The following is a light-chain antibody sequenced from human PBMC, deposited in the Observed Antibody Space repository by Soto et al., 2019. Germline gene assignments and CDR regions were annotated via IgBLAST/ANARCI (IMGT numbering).Light chain of an antibody. CDR1: SSDVGLYDY. CDR3: SSYASDSSYV. J-gene: IGLJ1*01. CDR2: AVS. V-gene: IGLV2-14*01. Sequence: QSGLTQPASVSGSPGQSITISCTGTSSDVGLYDYVSWYQQHPGKAPQLMIYAVSNRPSGVSNRFSASKSGNTASPFISGLQAEDEADYYCSSYASDSSYVFGSGTKVTVL.